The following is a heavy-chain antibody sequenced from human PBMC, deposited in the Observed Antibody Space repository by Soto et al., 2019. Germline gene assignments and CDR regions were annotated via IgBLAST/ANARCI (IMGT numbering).Heavy chain of an antibody. D-gene: IGHD3-22*01. CDR2: SGDKAQGYST. Sequence: EVQLWSPGGGLFNLGGPLKLPGPAPGFTPVTTTMTGVAQAPGKALGWVGRSGDKAQGYSTEYAASVKGRFTTSRDDSKNSVLLQMDSLKTEDTAVYYCVRAMYYSDSSGYTRCFDYWGQGTLVTVSS. V-gene: IGHV3-72*01. J-gene: IGHJ4*02. CDR3: VRAMYYSDSSGYTRCFDY. CDR1: GFTPVTTT.